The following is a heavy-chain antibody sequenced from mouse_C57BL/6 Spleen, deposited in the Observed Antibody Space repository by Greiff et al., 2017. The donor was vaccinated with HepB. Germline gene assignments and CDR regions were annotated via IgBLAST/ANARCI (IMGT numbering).Heavy chain of an antibody. CDR3: AIIYYDYDSAY. CDR2: IHPNSGST. V-gene: IGHV1-64*01. CDR1: GYTFTSYW. J-gene: IGHJ3*01. Sequence: QVQLKQPGAELVKPGASVKLSCKASGYTFTSYWMHWVKQRPGQGLEWIGKIHPNSGSTNYNEKFKSKATLTVDKSSSTAYMQLSSLTSEDSAVYYCAIIYYDYDSAYWGQGTLVTVSA. D-gene: IGHD2-4*01.